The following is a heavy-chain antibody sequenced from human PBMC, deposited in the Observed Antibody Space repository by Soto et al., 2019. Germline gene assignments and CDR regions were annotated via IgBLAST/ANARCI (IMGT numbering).Heavy chain of an antibody. CDR2: INPDNGAA. Sequence: ASVKVSCKVSGYTFTGYCLHWARQAPGQGLEWMGWINPDNGAANYAQQFQGRVTMTRDTSISTVYLEFSSLRSDDTAVYFCARGEDYSFFFHYLEYWGQGALDSVSS. V-gene: IGHV1-2*02. CDR1: GYTFTGYC. CDR3: ARGEDYSFFFHYLEY. J-gene: IGHJ4*02. D-gene: IGHD3-3*01.